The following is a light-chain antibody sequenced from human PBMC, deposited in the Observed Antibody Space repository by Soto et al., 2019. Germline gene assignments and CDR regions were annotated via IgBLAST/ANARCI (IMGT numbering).Light chain of an antibody. Sequence: QSALTQPASVSGSHGQSINISYTGTSRDVAFYNHVSWYQQHPGNATKLLIYEVNNRPSGVSRRFSGSKSSNTATVTIFGLQAEDEADYYCSSFASTHTYVFGTGTKVTVL. CDR1: SRDVAFYNH. V-gene: IGLV2-14*01. CDR3: SSFASTHTYV. CDR2: EVN. J-gene: IGLJ1*01.